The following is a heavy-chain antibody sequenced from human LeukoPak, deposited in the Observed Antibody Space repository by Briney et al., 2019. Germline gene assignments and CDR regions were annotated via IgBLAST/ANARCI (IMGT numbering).Heavy chain of an antibody. Sequence: PGGSLRLSCAASGFTFSSYWMSWVRQAPGKGLEWVANIKQDGSEKYYVDSVKGRFTISRDNAKNSLYLQMNSLRAEDTAVYYCARGGGIYDILTGYSFDPWGQGTLVTVSS. CDR1: GFTFSSYW. J-gene: IGHJ5*02. CDR3: ARGGGIYDILTGYSFDP. D-gene: IGHD3-9*01. V-gene: IGHV3-7*01. CDR2: IKQDGSEK.